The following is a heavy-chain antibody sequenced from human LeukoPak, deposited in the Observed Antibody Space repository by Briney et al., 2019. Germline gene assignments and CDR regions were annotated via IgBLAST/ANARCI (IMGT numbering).Heavy chain of an antibody. CDR3: ARHTRYCSGGSCYLDY. Sequence: GGSLRLSCVASGFTFSSYGIHWVRQASGKGLEWVAFIRYDGSNKYYADSVKGRFTISRDNSKNTVYLQMNSLRPEDTAVYYCARHTRYCSGGSCYLDYWGQGTLVTVSS. V-gene: IGHV3-30*02. D-gene: IGHD2-15*01. CDR2: IRYDGSNK. J-gene: IGHJ4*02. CDR1: GFTFSSYG.